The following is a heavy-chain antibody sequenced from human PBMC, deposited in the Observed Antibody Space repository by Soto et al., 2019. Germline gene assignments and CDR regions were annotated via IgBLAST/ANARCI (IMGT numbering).Heavy chain of an antibody. Sequence: PSETLSLTCTVSGGSISSYYWSWIRQPPGKGLEWIGYIYYSGSTNYNPSLKSRVTISVDTSKNQFSLKLSSVTAADTAVYYCARDRRRYYERGASYYIDYGMDVWGQGTTVTVSS. D-gene: IGHD3-22*01. V-gene: IGHV4-59*01. J-gene: IGHJ6*02. CDR3: ARDRRRYYERGASYYIDYGMDV. CDR1: GGSISSYY. CDR2: IYYSGST.